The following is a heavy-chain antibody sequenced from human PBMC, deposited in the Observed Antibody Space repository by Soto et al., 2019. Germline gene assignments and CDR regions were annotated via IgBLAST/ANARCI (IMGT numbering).Heavy chain of an antibody. D-gene: IGHD3-10*01. CDR1: GFTFDDYA. V-gene: IGHV3-9*01. J-gene: IGHJ3*01. Sequence: EVQLVESGGGLVQPGRSLRLSCAASGFTFDDYAMHWVRQAPGKGLEWVSGISWNSDSIGYGDSVKGRFTISRDNAKNSLYLQMNSLRPEDTALYYCAKDMSEYYGSGTYQDGLDVWGQGTRVTVSS. CDR3: AKDMSEYYGSGTYQDGLDV. CDR2: ISWNSDSI.